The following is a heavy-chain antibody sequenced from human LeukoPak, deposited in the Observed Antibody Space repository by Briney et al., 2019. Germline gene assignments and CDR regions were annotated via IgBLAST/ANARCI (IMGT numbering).Heavy chain of an antibody. J-gene: IGHJ4*02. V-gene: IGHV1-2*02. CDR2: INPNSGGT. Sequence: ASVKVSCKASGYTFTGYYMHWVRQAPGQGLEWMGWINPNSGGTNYAQKFQGRVTMTRDTSISTAYMELSRLRSDDTAVYYCARDPATYYYVSSAEGPDYWGQGTLVTVSS. CDR1: GYTFTGYY. CDR3: ARDPATYYYVSSAEGPDY. D-gene: IGHD3-22*01.